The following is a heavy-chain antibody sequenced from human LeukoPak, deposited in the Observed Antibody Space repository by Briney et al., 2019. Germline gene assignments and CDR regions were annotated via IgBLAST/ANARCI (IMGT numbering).Heavy chain of an antibody. CDR2: ISSSSSYI. CDR3: ARDLYNWNENY. V-gene: IGHV3-21*01. D-gene: IGHD1-20*01. Sequence: GGSLRLSCAASGFTFSSYSMNWVRQAPGKGLEWVSSISSSSSYIYYADSVKGRFPISRDNAKNSLYLQMNSLRAEDTAVYYCARDLYNWNENYWGQGTLVTVSS. CDR1: GFTFSSYS. J-gene: IGHJ4*02.